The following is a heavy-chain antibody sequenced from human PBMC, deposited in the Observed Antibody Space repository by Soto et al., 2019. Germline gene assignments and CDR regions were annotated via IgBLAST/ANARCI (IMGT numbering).Heavy chain of an antibody. D-gene: IGHD3-3*01. V-gene: IGHV3-73*01. Sequence: GGSLRLSCAASGFTFGDSAMHWIRQASGKGLEWVGRIRSKPNSYATAYAASVKGRFTISRDDSENTAYLQMNSLRTEDTAVYYCARDGGTICGVVPWFDPWGQGSLV. CDR3: ARDGGTICGVVPWFDP. CDR1: GFTFGDSA. CDR2: IRSKPNSYAT. J-gene: IGHJ5*02.